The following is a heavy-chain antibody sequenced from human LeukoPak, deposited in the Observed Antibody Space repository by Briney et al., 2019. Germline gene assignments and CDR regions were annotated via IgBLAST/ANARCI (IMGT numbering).Heavy chain of an antibody. Sequence: GGSLRLSCAASGFTFDDYGMSWVRQAPGKGLEWVSGINWNGGSTGYADSVKGRFTISRDNAKNSLYLQMNSLRAEDTAVYYCARDGLAAATLHWCFDLWGRGTLVTVSS. D-gene: IGHD2-15*01. CDR2: INWNGGST. CDR1: GFTFDDYG. J-gene: IGHJ2*01. CDR3: ARDGLAAATLHWCFDL. V-gene: IGHV3-20*04.